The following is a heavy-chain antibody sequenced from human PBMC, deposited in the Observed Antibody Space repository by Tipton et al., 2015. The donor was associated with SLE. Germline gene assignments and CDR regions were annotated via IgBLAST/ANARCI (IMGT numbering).Heavy chain of an antibody. Sequence: QSGAEVKKPGASVKVSCKTSGYSFNDYAIHWVRQDPGQRLEWMGWINGGNGNTRYSQKFQGRVSITRDTSATTAYMELSSLTSEDTAIYYGARLQYSGSPGAYFSYMDGWGRGTTVTASS. J-gene: IGHJ6*03. CDR1: GYSFNDYA. D-gene: IGHD6-6*01. V-gene: IGHV1-3*01. CDR3: ARLQYSGSPGAYFSYMDG. CDR2: INGGNGNT.